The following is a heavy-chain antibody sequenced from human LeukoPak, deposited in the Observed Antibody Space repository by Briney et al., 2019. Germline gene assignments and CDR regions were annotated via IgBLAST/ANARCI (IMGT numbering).Heavy chain of an antibody. J-gene: IGHJ1*01. V-gene: IGHV3-11*01. CDR3: ASTYDSSGYYYALTPDQPEYFQH. D-gene: IGHD3-22*01. CDR2: ISSSGSTI. Sequence: GGSLRLSCAASGFTFSDYYMSWIRQAPGKGLEWVSYISSSGSTIYYADSVKGRFTISRDNAKNSLYLQMNSLRAEDTVVYYCASTYDSSGYYYALTPDQPEYFQHWGQGTLVTVSS. CDR1: GFTFSDYY.